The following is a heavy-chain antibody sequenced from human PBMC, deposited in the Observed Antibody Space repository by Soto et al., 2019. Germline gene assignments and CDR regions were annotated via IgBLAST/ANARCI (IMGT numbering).Heavy chain of an antibody. CDR1: GGSISSYY. Sequence: SETLSLTCTVSGGSISSYYWSWIRQPPGKGLEWIGYIYYSGSTNYNPSLKSRVTISVDTSKNQFSLKLSSVTAADTAVYYWSCLLWLGELGCYKRFDAVGAGTLV. V-gene: IGHV4-59*01. CDR2: IYYSGST. D-gene: IGHD3-10*01. J-gene: IGHJ5*02. CDR3: SCLLWLGELGCYKRFDA.